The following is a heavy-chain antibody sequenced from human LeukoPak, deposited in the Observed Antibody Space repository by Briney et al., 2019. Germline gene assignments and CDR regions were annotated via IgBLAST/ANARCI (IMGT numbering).Heavy chain of an antibody. CDR2: ISSSSLYI. D-gene: IGHD5-24*01. CDR3: AREGDGYNSPIDY. Sequence: GGSLRLSCAASGFTFSSYAMNWVRQAPGKGLEWVSSISSSSLYIYYVDSVKGRFTISRDNAKNSLFLQMNSLRAEDTAVYYCAREGDGYNSPIDYWGQGTLVTVSS. CDR1: GFTFSSYA. V-gene: IGHV3-21*01. J-gene: IGHJ4*02.